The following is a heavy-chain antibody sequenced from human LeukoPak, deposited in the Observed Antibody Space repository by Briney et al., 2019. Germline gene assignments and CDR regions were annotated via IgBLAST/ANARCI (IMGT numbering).Heavy chain of an antibody. V-gene: IGHV4-39*07. Sequence: SETLSLTCTVSGGSITSNYYWGWIRQPPGKGLEWIGVISYSGITYYNPSLKSRVTISVDTSKNQFSLRLTSVTAADTAVHYCARAPAGDGYNFDYWGQGTLVTVSS. D-gene: IGHD5-24*01. CDR3: ARAPAGDGYNFDY. CDR2: ISYSGIT. CDR1: GGSITSNYY. J-gene: IGHJ4*02.